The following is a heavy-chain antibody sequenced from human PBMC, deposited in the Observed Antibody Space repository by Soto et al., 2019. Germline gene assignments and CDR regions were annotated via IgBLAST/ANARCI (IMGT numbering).Heavy chain of an antibody. CDR2: ISGSGGTT. D-gene: IGHD3-10*01. J-gene: IGHJ6*02. CDR1: GFTFSSYA. V-gene: IGHV3-23*01. CDR3: AKEGERFGETYYSYGMDV. Sequence: EVQLLESGGGLVQPGGSLRLSCAASGFTFSSYAMSWVRQAPGKGLEWVSGISGSGGTTYYADSVKGRSTISRDNSKTTLYVQMNSLRAEDTAVYYCAKEGERFGETYYSYGMDVWGQGTTVTVSS.